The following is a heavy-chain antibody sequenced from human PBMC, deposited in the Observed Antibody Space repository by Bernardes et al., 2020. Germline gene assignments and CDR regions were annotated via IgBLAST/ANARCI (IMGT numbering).Heavy chain of an antibody. CDR3: ARGGAFYDFYTGDYYYYGMDV. Sequence: GGSLRLSCAASGFTFSNFGMHWVRQAPGKGLEWVTVISNDGRNTFYGDSVKGRSMVSRDNSRNTLYLQMNSLRAEDTAVYYCARGGAFYDFYTGDYYYYGMDVWGQGTTVTVSS. D-gene: IGHD3-3*01. CDR2: ISNDGRNT. J-gene: IGHJ6*02. V-gene: IGHV3-30*03. CDR1: GFTFSNFG.